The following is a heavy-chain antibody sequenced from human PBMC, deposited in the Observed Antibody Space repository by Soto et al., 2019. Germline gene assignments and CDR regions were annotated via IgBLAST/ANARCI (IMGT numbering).Heavy chain of an antibody. Sequence: GESLKISCKGSGYTFTNYWIGWVRQMPGKGPDWLGIIYPGDSDTRYNPSFQGQVTISTDNSIDTAYLQWNSLKASDTAIYYCAKHISRDFDFWSGLYYYYAMDVWGQGTTVTVSS. CDR2: IYPGDSDT. V-gene: IGHV5-51*01. D-gene: IGHD3-3*01. CDR3: AKHISRDFDFWSGLYYYYAMDV. CDR1: GYTFTNYW. J-gene: IGHJ6*02.